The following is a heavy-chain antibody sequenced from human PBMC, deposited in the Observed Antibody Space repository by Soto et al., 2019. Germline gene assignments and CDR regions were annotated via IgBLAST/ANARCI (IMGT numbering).Heavy chain of an antibody. V-gene: IGHV1-69*13. CDR2: IIPIFGTA. D-gene: IGHD6-13*01. CDR1: GVAFSSYA. J-gene: IGHJ1*01. Sequence: SEKLACKSSGVAFSSYAISWVRQAPGQGLEWMGGIIPIFGTANYAQKFQGRVTITADESTSTAYMELSSLRSEDTAVDYCASVSRELPRGYIQHSCQGLLVSLS. CDR3: ASVSRELPRGYIQH.